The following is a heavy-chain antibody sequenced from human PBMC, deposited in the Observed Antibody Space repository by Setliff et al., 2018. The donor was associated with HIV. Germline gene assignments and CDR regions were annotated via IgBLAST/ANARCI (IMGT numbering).Heavy chain of an antibody. CDR3: ARRQQLWLLYAFDI. J-gene: IGHJ3*02. V-gene: IGHV4-39*01. CDR2: IYYSGST. CDR1: GGSISSGSYY. D-gene: IGHD5-18*01. Sequence: SETLSLTCTVSGGSISSGSYYWNWIRQPPGKGLEWIGSIYYSGSTYYNPSLKSRVTISVDTSKNQFSLKLSSVTAADTAVYYCARRQQLWLLYAFDIWGQGTMVTVSS.